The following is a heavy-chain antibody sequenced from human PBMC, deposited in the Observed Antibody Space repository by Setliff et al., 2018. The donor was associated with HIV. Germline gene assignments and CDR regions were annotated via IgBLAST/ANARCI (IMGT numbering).Heavy chain of an antibody. CDR2: IYHSGST. D-gene: IGHD3-9*01. J-gene: IGHJ4*02. CDR1: GVSISDNNY. Sequence: PSETLSLTCDVSGVSISDNNYWNWVRQPPGKGLEWIGEIYHSGSTNSNPSLKRRVTISLDTSKDHFYLRLTSVTAADTAVYYCTRHGAYYEFLTYYYPRYSFDFWGQGTLVTVSS. CDR3: TRHGAYYEFLTYYYPRYSFDF. V-gene: IGHV4-4*02.